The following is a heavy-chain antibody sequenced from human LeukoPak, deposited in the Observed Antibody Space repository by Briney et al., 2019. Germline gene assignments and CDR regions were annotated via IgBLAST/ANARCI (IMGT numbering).Heavy chain of an antibody. CDR1: GGSISSYY. Sequence: SETLSLTCTVSGGSISSYYWSWIRQPPGKGLEWIGYIYHSGSTYYNPSLKSRVTISVDRSKNQFSLKLSSVTAADTAVYYCARDIWDYWGQGTLVTVSS. J-gene: IGHJ4*02. D-gene: IGHD3-16*01. CDR3: ARDIWDY. CDR2: IYHSGST. V-gene: IGHV4-59*12.